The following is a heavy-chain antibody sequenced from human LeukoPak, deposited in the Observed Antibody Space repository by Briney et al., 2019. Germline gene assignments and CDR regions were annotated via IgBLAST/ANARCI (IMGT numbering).Heavy chain of an antibody. CDR1: GGSFSGYY. J-gene: IGHJ5*02. D-gene: IGHD6-13*01. CDR3: ARGVRIAAAGFYWFDP. CDR2: INHSGST. Sequence: SETLSLTCAVYGGSFSGYYWSWIRQPPGKGLEWIGEINHSGSTNYNPSLKSRVTISVDTSKNQFSLKLSSVTAADTAVYYCARGVRIAAAGFYWFDPWGQGTLVTVSS. V-gene: IGHV4-34*01.